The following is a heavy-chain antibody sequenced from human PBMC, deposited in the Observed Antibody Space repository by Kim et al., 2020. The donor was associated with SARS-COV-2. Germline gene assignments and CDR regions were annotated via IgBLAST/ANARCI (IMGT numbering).Heavy chain of an antibody. J-gene: IGHJ4*02. CDR3: ARTGYIAVAGTNFDY. V-gene: IGHV4-34*01. CDR2: INHSGST. D-gene: IGHD6-19*01. CDR1: GGSFSGYY. Sequence: SETLSLTCAVYGGSFSGYYWSWIRQPPGKGLEWIGEINHSGSTNYNPSLKSRVTISVDTSKNQFSLKLSSVTAADTAVYYCARTGYIAVAGTNFDYWGQGTLVTVSS.